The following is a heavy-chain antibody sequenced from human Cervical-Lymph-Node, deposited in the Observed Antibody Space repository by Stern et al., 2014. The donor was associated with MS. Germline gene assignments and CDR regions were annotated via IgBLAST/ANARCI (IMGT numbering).Heavy chain of an antibody. D-gene: IGHD6-13*01. V-gene: IGHV4-31*03. Sequence: QLQLQESGPGLVKPSQTLSLTCTVSGGSISSGGYYWSWIRQHPGKGLEXIGYIYYSGSTYYNPSLKSRVTISVDTSKNQFSLKLSSVTAADTAVYYCANSKQQLRGNWFDPWGQGTLVTVSS. J-gene: IGHJ5*02. CDR1: GGSISSGGYY. CDR2: IYYSGST. CDR3: ANSKQQLRGNWFDP.